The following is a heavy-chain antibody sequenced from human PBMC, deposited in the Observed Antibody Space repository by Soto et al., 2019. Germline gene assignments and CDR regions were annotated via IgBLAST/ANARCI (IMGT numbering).Heavy chain of an antibody. CDR3: ARGRGWRDY. V-gene: IGHV1-8*01. J-gene: IGHJ4*02. D-gene: IGHD6-19*01. CDR2: INLNSGHT. CDR1: GYPFTTYD. Sequence: ASVKVSCKASGYPFTTYDISWVRQAAGQGLEWMGWINLNSGHTDYAQRFQGRVTMTRNTSLSTAYMELTSLSSEDTAVYYCARGRGWRDYWGQGTLVTVSS.